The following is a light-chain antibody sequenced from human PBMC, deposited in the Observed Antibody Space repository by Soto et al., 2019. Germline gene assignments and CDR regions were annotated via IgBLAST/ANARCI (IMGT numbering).Light chain of an antibody. J-gene: IGKJ1*01. Sequence: EIVLTQSPATLSLSPGERATLSCRASQSVSTYLVWYQQKPGQAPRLLIHDVFNRATGIPARFSGSGSGTDFTLTISSLEPEDFAVYYCHQRRDWPRTFRRGTKVEIK. V-gene: IGKV3-11*01. CDR2: DVF. CDR3: HQRRDWPRT. CDR1: QSVSTY.